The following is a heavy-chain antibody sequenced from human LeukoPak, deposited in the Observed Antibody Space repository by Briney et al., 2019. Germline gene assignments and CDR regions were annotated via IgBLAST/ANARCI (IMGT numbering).Heavy chain of an antibody. CDR1: GFTFSGSA. Sequence: PGGSLRLSCAASGFTFSGSAMHWVRQASGKGLEWVGRIRSKANSYATAYAASVKGRFTISRDDSKNTAYLQMNSLKTEDTAVYYCTSPLPMVTAIYYYYTDVWGKGTTVTVSS. J-gene: IGHJ6*03. CDR3: TSPLPMVTAIYYYYTDV. V-gene: IGHV3-73*01. CDR2: IRSKANSYAT. D-gene: IGHD2-21*02.